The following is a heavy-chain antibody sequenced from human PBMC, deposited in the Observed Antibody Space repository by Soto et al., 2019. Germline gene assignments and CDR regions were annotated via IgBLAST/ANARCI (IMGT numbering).Heavy chain of an antibody. J-gene: IGHJ4*02. CDR3: ARVLGSGWFDY. D-gene: IGHD6-19*01. CDR1: GYTFTSHY. V-gene: IGHV1-46*01. Sequence: GASVKVSCKASGYTFTSHYIHWVRQAPGQGLEWVGTINPSGGTTNYAQKFQGRVTITRDTSTSTVYMQLSSLTSEDTAVFYCARVLGSGWFDYWGQGTLVTVSS. CDR2: INPSGGTT.